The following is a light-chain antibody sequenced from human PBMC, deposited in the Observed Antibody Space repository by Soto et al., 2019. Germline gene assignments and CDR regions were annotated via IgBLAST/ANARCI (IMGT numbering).Light chain of an antibody. CDR1: QSISIW. V-gene: IGKV1-5*03. J-gene: IGKJ1*01. Sequence: DIHMTQSPSTVSASVGDRVTITCRASQSISIWVAWYQQKPGKAPNLLIYKTSSLESGVPSRFSGSGSGTEFTLTISSLQPDDFATYYCQHYNYYSWTFGQGTKVEIK. CDR3: QHYNYYSWT. CDR2: KTS.